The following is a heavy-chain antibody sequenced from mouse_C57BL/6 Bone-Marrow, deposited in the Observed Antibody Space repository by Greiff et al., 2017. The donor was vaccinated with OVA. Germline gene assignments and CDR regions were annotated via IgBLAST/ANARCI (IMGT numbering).Heavy chain of an antibody. V-gene: IGHV10-1*01. CDR2: IRSKSNNYAT. J-gene: IGHJ1*03. D-gene: IGHD1-1*01. CDR1: GFSFNTYA. CDR3: VRVDYYGSSYVGYFDV. Sequence: EVQRVESGGGLVQPKGSLKLSCAASGFSFNTYAMNWVRQAPGKGLEWVARIRSKSNNYATYYADSVKDRFTISRDDSESMLYLQMNNLKTEDTAMYYCVRVDYYGSSYVGYFDVWGTGTTVTVSS.